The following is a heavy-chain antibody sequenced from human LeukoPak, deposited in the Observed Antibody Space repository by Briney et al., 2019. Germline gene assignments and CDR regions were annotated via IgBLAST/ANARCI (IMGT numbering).Heavy chain of an antibody. CDR1: GFTFSSYA. V-gene: IGHV3-23*01. Sequence: GASLRLSCAASGFTFSSYAMSWVRQAPGKGLEWVSAISGSGGGTYYADSVKGRFTISRDNSKNTLYLQMNSLRAEDTAVYYCAKGAWASRYYYDSSGYYYSFDYWGQGTLVTVSS. J-gene: IGHJ4*02. CDR2: ISGSGGGT. CDR3: AKGAWASRYYYDSSGYYYSFDY. D-gene: IGHD3-22*01.